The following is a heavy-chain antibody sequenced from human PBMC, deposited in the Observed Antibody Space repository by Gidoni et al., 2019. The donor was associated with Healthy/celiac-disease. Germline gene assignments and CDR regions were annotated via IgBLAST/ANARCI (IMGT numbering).Heavy chain of an antibody. CDR2: ISYDGSNK. D-gene: IGHD3-22*01. V-gene: IGHV3-30*18. J-gene: IGHJ6*02. CDR1: GFTFSRHG. CDR3: AKDLYYYDSSGYYSYYYYYGMDV. Sequence: QVQLVESGGGVVQPGRSLRLSCAASGFTFSRHGMHWVRQAPGKGLEWVAVISYDGSNKYYADSVKGRFTISRDNSKNTLYLQMNSLRAEDTAVYYCAKDLYYYDSSGYYSYYYYYGMDVWGQGTTVTVSS.